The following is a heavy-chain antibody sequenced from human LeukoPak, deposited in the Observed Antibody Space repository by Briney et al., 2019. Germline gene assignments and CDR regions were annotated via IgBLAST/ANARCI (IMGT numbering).Heavy chain of an antibody. D-gene: IGHD3-10*01. J-gene: IGHJ4*02. CDR3: ARDGTYYYGSGSYYHKD. Sequence: PGGSLRLSCAASGFTFSDYYMSWIRQAPWKGLEWVAYISNSGDTIYYADSVKGRFTISRDNAKNSLYLQMNSLRAEDTAVYYCARDGTYYYGSGSYYHKDWGQGTLVTVSS. CDR1: GFTFSDYY. CDR2: ISNSGDTI. V-gene: IGHV3-11*01.